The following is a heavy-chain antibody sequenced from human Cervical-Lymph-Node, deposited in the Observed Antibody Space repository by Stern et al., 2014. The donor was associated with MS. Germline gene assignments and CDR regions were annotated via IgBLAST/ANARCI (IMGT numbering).Heavy chain of an antibody. D-gene: IGHD5-12*01. CDR2: IIPVFDTP. V-gene: IGHV1-69*01. J-gene: IGHJ6*02. Sequence: QVQLMQSGAEVKKPGSSVKVSCKASEGAFTTYTISWVRQAPGQGLEWMGGIIPVFDTPYYATKFQGRVAITADESTTIAYMELISLSSEDTAVYYCTRDRLRYRNSSTQRGSGMEVWGQGTTVTVSS. CDR3: TRDRLRYRNSSTQRGSGMEV. CDR1: EGAFTTYT.